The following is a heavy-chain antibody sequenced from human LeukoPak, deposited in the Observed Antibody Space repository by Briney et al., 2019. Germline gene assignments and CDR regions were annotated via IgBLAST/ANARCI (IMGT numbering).Heavy chain of an antibody. D-gene: IGHD4-23*01. V-gene: IGHV5-51*01. Sequence: GESLKISCKGSGYSFTSYWIGWVRPMPGKGLEWVGVIYPGDSDTRYSPSFQGQVTISADKSISTAYLQWSSLKASDSAMYYCASIWDLYGGIDYWGQGTLVTVSS. J-gene: IGHJ4*02. CDR1: GYSFTSYW. CDR3: ASIWDLYGGIDY. CDR2: IYPGDSDT.